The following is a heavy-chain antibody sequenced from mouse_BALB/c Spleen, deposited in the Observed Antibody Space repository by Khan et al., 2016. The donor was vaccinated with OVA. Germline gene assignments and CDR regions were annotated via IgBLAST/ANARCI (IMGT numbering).Heavy chain of an antibody. Sequence: QVQLQQPGAELVKPGTSVKISCKASGYTFTSYYMYWVKQRPGQGLEWLGGINPNNGDSNFNEKFKSKATLTVDKSSSTAYMQLGILTSEDSAVYYGARSGYGNPFAYWGQGTLVTVSA. D-gene: IGHD2-1*01. CDR2: INPNNGDS. J-gene: IGHJ3*01. CDR3: ARSGYGNPFAY. CDR1: GYTFTSYY. V-gene: IGHV1S81*02.